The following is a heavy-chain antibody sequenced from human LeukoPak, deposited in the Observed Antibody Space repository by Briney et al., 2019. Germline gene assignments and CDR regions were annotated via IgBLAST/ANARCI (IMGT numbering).Heavy chain of an antibody. CDR1: GFSVSSYY. CDR3: ARRYCSTCPTGHAFDL. J-gene: IGHJ3*01. CDR2: LHSGGNT. V-gene: IGHV3-53*01. D-gene: IGHD2-2*01. Sequence: GGSLRLSCAASGFSVSSYYMSWVRQAPGRGLEWVSALHSGGNTHYADSVNGRFTISRDNSKSTLYLQMNSLRAVDTAVYYCARRYCSTCPTGHAFDLWGQGTMVTVSS.